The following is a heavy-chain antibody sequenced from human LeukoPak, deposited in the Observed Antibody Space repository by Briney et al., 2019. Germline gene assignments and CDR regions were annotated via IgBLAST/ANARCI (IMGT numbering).Heavy chain of an antibody. CDR3: ARDTINSSGDYYYYYGMDV. CDR2: IIPILGIA. CDR1: GGTFSSYA. D-gene: IGHD3-22*01. V-gene: IGHV1-69*04. Sequence: SVKVSCKASGGTFSSYAISWVRQAPGQGLEWMGRIIPILGIANYAQKLQGRVTMTTDTSTSTAYMELRSLRSDDTAVYYCARDTINSSGDYYYYYGMDVWGQGTTVTVSS. J-gene: IGHJ6*02.